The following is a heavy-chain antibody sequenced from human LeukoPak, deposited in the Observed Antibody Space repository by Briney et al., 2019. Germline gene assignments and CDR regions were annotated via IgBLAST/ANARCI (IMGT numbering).Heavy chain of an antibody. Sequence: GGSLGLSCAASGFTFSSYWMSWVRQAPGKGLEWVANIKQDGSEKYYVDSVKGRFTISRDNAKNSLYLQMNSLRAEDTAVYYCAREYFDWLFALDYWGQGTLVTVSS. CDR1: GFTFSSYW. CDR2: IKQDGSEK. J-gene: IGHJ4*02. D-gene: IGHD3-9*01. CDR3: AREYFDWLFALDY. V-gene: IGHV3-7*04.